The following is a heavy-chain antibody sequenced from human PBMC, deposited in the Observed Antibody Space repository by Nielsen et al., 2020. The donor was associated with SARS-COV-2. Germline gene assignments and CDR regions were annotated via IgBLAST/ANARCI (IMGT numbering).Heavy chain of an antibody. Sequence: SETLSLTCAVSGGSVSSNDWWTWVRQSPGKGLEWIGEVSHSGSTNYSPSLKSRVTLSMDKSRRQFSLRLVSVSAADTAVYFCARGHLVVVPSPILGLGPFFYSFYLDVWGKGTTVIVSS. J-gene: IGHJ6*03. CDR2: VSHSGST. CDR3: ARGHLVVVPSPILGLGPFFYSFYLDV. CDR1: GGSVSSNDW. V-gene: IGHV4-4*02. D-gene: IGHD2-2*02.